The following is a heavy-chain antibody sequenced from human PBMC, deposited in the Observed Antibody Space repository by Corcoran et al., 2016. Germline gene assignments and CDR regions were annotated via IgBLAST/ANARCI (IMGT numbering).Heavy chain of an antibody. CDR3: ASSGQLDRGDY. D-gene: IGHD6-6*01. J-gene: IGHJ4*02. Sequence: EVQLVESGGGLVKPGGSLRLSCAASGFTFSSYSMNWVRQAPGKGLEWVSSISSSSSYIYYADSVKGRFTISRDNAKNSLYLQMNSLRAEDTAVYYCASSGQLDRGDYWGQGTLVTVSS. CDR1: GFTFSSYS. V-gene: IGHV3-21*01. CDR2: ISSSSSYI.